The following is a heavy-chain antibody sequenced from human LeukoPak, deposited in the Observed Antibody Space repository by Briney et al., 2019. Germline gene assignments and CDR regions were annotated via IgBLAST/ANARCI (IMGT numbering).Heavy chain of an antibody. V-gene: IGHV1-69*13. Sequence: SVKVSFKASGYTFTGYYMHWVRQAPGQGLEWMGGIIPIFGTAKYAQKFQGRVTITADESTSTAYMELSSLRSEDTAVYYCASMTTVNWGGYYYMDVWGKGTTVTISS. D-gene: IGHD4-17*01. CDR1: GYTFTGYY. J-gene: IGHJ6*03. CDR3: ASMTTVNWGGYYYMDV. CDR2: IIPIFGTA.